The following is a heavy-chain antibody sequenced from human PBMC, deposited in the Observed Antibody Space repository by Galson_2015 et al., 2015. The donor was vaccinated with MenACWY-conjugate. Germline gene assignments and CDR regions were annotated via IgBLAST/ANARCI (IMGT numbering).Heavy chain of an antibody. J-gene: IGHJ5*02. Sequence: SVKVSCKASGYTFTSYAMHWVRQAPGQRLEWMGWINPNSGGTNYAQKFQGWVTMTRDTSISTAYMELSRLRSDDTAVYYCARGQLVEESWFDPWGQGTLVTVSS. CDR2: INPNSGGT. D-gene: IGHD6-6*01. CDR3: ARGQLVEESWFDP. V-gene: IGHV1-2*04. CDR1: GYTFTSYA.